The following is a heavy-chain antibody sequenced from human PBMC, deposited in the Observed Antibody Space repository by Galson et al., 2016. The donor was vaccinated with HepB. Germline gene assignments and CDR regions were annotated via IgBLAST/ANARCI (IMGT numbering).Heavy chain of an antibody. CDR2: ISYDGSNE. J-gene: IGHJ4*02. Sequence: SLRLSCAASGFTFSGYGMHWVRQAPGKGLEWVAVISYDGSNEYYADSVKGRFTISRDNSKNTLYLHMNSLRAEDTAVYYCARDRRGGSNTLDYWGQGTLVTVSS. CDR3: ARDRRGGSNTLDY. D-gene: IGHD1-26*01. V-gene: IGHV3-30*03. CDR1: GFTFSGYG.